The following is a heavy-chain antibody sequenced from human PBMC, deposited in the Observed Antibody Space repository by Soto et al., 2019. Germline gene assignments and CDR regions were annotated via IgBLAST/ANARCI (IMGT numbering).Heavy chain of an antibody. CDR3: ARGYRDYYYYGMDV. CDR1: GFTFSSYA. Sequence: GGSLRLSCAASGFTFSSYAMSWVRQAPGKGLEWVSAISGSGGSTYYADSVKGRFTISRDNSKNTLYLQMNSLRAEDTAVYYCARGYRDYYYYGMDVWGQGTTVTVSS. J-gene: IGHJ6*02. CDR2: ISGSGGST. V-gene: IGHV3-23*01. D-gene: IGHD2-2*01.